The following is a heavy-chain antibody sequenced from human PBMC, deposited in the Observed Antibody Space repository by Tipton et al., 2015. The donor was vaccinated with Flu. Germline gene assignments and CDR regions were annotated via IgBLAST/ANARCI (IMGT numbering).Heavy chain of an antibody. Sequence: SLRLSCAASGFTFSSYAMSWVRQAPGKGLEWVSVITGSGGSTYYADAVKGRFTISRDNSRNTLYLKMNSLTAEDTAVYYCAKGGGAAIISRYGMDVWGQGTTVTVSS. CDR1: GFTFSSYA. D-gene: IGHD2-2*02. CDR3: AKGGGAAIISRYGMDV. J-gene: IGHJ6*02. CDR2: ITGSGGST. V-gene: IGHV3-23*01.